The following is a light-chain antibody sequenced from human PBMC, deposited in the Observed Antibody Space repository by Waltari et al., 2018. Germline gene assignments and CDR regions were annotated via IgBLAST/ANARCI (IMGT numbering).Light chain of an antibody. J-gene: IGKJ3*01. CDR1: QSITTY. Sequence: DIQMTQSPSSLSASVGARVTITCRASQSITTYLNWYQQKPGKAPNLLIYDASSLQSGVPSRFSGSGSGTDFTLTISSLQPEDFATYYCQQSYSTLITFGPGTKVEIK. CDR2: DAS. V-gene: IGKV1-39*01. CDR3: QQSYSTLIT.